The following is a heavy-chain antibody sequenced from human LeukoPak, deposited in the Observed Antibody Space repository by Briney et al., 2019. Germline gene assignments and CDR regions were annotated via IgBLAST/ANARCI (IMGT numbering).Heavy chain of an antibody. CDR2: IKQDGSEK. CDR3: ARDYYRSLDY. V-gene: IGHV3-7*01. CDR1: GFSFTYSW. D-gene: IGHD3-22*01. Sequence: GGSLRLSCAASGFSFTYSWMAWVRQTPEKGLEWVANIKQDGSEKYYLDSVKGRFTISRDNAKNSLYLQMNSLRVEDTAVYYCARDYYRSLDYWGQGTLATVSS. J-gene: IGHJ4*02.